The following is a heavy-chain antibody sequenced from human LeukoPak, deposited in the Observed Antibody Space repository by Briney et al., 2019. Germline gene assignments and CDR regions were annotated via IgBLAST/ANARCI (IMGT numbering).Heavy chain of an antibody. CDR3: AKRGYYYESSGYYYFDY. CDR1: GFTFNSYA. Sequence: GGSLRLSCAASGFTFNSYAMSWVRQAPGKGLEWVSAISGSGASTYYADSVKGRFTISRDNSESTLYLQMNTLRAEDTALYYCAKRGYYYESSGYYYFDYWGQGSLVTVSS. J-gene: IGHJ4*02. CDR2: ISGSGAST. D-gene: IGHD3-22*01. V-gene: IGHV3-23*01.